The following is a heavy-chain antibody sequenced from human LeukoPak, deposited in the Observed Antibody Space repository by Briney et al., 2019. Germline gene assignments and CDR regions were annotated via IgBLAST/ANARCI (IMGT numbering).Heavy chain of an antibody. J-gene: IGHJ1*01. V-gene: IGHV3-21*01. Sequence: GGSLRLSCAASKFIFSDYGMHWVRQAPGKGLEWVSSISSSSSYIYYADSVKGRFTISRDNAKNSLYLQMNSLRAEDTAVYYCARGEAATRFGVLVYFQHWGQGTLVTVSS. D-gene: IGHD2-15*01. CDR3: ARGEAATRFGVLVYFQH. CDR2: ISSSSSYI. CDR1: KFIFSDYG.